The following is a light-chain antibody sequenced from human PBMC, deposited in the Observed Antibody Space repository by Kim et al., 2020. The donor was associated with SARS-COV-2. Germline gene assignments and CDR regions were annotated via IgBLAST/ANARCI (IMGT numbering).Light chain of an antibody. CDR1: QGISSY. V-gene: IGKV1-27*01. J-gene: IGKJ1*01. Sequence: ASVGDRVTITCRASQGISSYLAWYQQKPGKAPKLLIYAASTLQTGVPSRFSGSGSGTDFTLTISSLQPEDVATYYCQKYNSTPWTFGQGTRLDIK. CDR2: AAS. CDR3: QKYNSTPWT.